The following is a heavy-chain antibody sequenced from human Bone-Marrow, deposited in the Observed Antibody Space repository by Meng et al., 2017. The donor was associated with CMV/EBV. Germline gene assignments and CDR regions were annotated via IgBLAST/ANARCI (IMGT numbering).Heavy chain of an antibody. D-gene: IGHD3-22*01. CDR1: FGGSA. CDR2: MRSKANSYAT. V-gene: IGHV3-73*01. J-gene: IGHJ4*02. Sequence: FGGSAMHWVRQASGKGLEWVGRMRSKANSYATAYAASVKGRFTISRDDSKNTAYLQMNSLKTEDTAVYYCTRPKYYYDSSGYSPFDYWGQGTLVTVSS. CDR3: TRPKYYYDSSGYSPFDY.